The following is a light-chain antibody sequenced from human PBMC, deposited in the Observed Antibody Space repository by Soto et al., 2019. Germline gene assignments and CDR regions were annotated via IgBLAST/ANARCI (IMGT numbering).Light chain of an antibody. CDR3: SSYGASSTL. J-gene: IGLJ2*01. V-gene: IGLV2-14*03. CDR2: DVS. Sequence: QSALTQPASVSGSPGQSITISCTGSTSDIGGYNYVSWYQQHPGKAPKLLIYDVSYRPSGISDRFSGSKSGNTASRTISGLQPEDEADYYCSSYGASSTLFGGGTQRTGL. CDR1: TSDIGGYNY.